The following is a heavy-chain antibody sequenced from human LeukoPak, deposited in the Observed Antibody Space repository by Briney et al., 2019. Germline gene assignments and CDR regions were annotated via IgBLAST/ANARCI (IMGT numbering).Heavy chain of an antibody. D-gene: IGHD3-10*01. CDR3: ARDSHGSAYNWFDP. Sequence: PGGSLRLSCAASGFTFSSYGMHWVRQAPGKGLEWVAFIRYDGSSEYYADSVKGRFTISRDNSKNTLYLQMNSLRAEDTAVYYCARDSHGSAYNWFDPWSQGTLVTVSS. V-gene: IGHV3-30*02. CDR1: GFTFSSYG. CDR2: IRYDGSSE. J-gene: IGHJ5*02.